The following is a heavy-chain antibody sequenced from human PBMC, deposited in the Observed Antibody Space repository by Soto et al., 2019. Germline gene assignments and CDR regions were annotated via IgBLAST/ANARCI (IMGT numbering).Heavy chain of an antibody. J-gene: IGHJ4*02. D-gene: IGHD6-19*01. CDR1: GFNFGDYG. V-gene: IGHV3-30*18. CDR3: AKETIAVAGPNYFDF. CDR2: IGNDGAAR. Sequence: GGSLRLSCVGSGFNFGDYGLHWVRHTPGKGLEWVAVIGNDGAARFYGDSVKGRFTISRDNSRSTFFLQMSSLRPEDTAIYYCAKETIAVAGPNYFDFWGQGTQVTVSS.